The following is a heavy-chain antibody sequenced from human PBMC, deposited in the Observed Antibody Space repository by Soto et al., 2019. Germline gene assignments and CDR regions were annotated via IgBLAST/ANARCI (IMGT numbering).Heavy chain of an antibody. Sequence: QVQLVQSGAEVEKPVASVKVSCKASGYTFTSYDINWVRQATGQGLEWMGWMNPNSGNTGYAQKFQGRVTMTRNTSISTAYMELSSLRSEDTAVYYCVYVDTAMVTPCYWGQGTLVTVSS. CDR1: GYTFTSYD. J-gene: IGHJ4*02. D-gene: IGHD5-18*01. CDR3: VYVDTAMVTPCY. CDR2: MNPNSGNT. V-gene: IGHV1-8*01.